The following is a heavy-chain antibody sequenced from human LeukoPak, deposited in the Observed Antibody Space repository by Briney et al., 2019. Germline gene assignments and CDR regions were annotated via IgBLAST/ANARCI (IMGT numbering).Heavy chain of an antibody. CDR1: GYTFTGYY. J-gene: IGHJ4*02. CDR3: ARDQGSSSWYNPNFDY. V-gene: IGHV1-2*02. CDR2: INPNSGGT. Sequence: ASVKVSCKASGYTFTGYYMHWVRQAPGQGLEWMGWINPNSGGTNYAQKFQGRVTMTRDTSISTAYMELSRLRSDDTAVHYCARDQGSSSWYNPNFDYWGQGTLVTVSS. D-gene: IGHD6-13*01.